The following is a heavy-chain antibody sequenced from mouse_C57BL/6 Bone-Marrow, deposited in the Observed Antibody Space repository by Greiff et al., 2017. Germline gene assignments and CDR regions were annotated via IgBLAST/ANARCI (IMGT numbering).Heavy chain of an antibody. V-gene: IGHV5-16*01. CDR3: ARDLGVTGTGGYFDV. D-gene: IGHD4-1*01. Sequence: EVMLVESEGGLVQPGRSMKLSCTASGFTFSDYYMAWVRQVPEKGLEWVANINYDGSSTYYLDSLKSRFIISRDNAKNILYLQMSSLKSEDTATYYCARDLGVTGTGGYFDVWGTGTTVTVSS. CDR2: INYDGSST. CDR1: GFTFSDYY. J-gene: IGHJ1*03.